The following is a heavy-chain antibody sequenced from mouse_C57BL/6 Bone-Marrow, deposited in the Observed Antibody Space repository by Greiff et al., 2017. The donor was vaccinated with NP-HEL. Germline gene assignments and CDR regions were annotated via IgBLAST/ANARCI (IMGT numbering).Heavy chain of an antibody. V-gene: IGHV7-3*01. J-gene: IGHJ1*03. CDR2: IRNKANGYTT. CDR3: ARYEGDNWYFDV. CDR1: GFTFTDYY. D-gene: IGHD3-2*01. Sequence: EVKLVESGGGLVQPGGSLSLSCAASGFTFTDYYMSWVRQPPGKALEWLGFIRNKANGYTTEYSASVKGRFTISRDNSQSILYLQMNALRAEDSATYYCARYEGDNWYFDVWGTGTTVTVSS.